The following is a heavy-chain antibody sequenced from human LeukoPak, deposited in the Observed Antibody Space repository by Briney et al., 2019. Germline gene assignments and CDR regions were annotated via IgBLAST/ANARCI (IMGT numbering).Heavy chain of an antibody. V-gene: IGHV3-21*01. CDR1: GFIFSSYT. J-gene: IGHJ4*02. CDR2: ISSSSGYI. Sequence: GGSLRLSCAASGFIFSSYTMNWVRQAPGKGLEWVSSISSSSGYIYYAESVKGRFTISRDNARNSLYLQMNSLRAEDTAVYYCARVVVSSGSLDYWGQGTLVTVTS. D-gene: IGHD3-10*01. CDR3: ARVVVSSGSLDY.